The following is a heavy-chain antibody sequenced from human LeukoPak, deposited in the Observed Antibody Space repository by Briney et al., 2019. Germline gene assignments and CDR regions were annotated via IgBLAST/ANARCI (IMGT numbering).Heavy chain of an antibody. CDR3: ATKTPYSGSYFSFDY. D-gene: IGHD1-26*01. CDR1: GYTLTKLS. J-gene: IGHJ4*02. Sequence: ASVKVSCKVSGYTLTKLSMHWVRQAPGKGLEWMGGFDPEDGETIYAQKFQGRVTMTEDTSTDTAYMEMSSLRSEDTAVYYCATKTPYSGSYFSFDYWGQGTLVTVSS. CDR2: FDPEDGET. V-gene: IGHV1-24*01.